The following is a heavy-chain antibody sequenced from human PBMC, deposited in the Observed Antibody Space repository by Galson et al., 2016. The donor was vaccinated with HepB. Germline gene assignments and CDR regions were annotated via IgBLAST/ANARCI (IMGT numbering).Heavy chain of an antibody. CDR3: ARRGYSGYEEGYFDY. Sequence: QSGAEVTKPGESLRISCKGSGYSFTNYWISWVRQMPGKGLEWMGRIDPSDSYTNYSPSFQGHVTVSADKSISTAYLQWSRLKPSDTAMYFCARRGYSGYEEGYFDYWGQGTLVTVSS. CDR1: GYSFTNYW. D-gene: IGHD5-12*01. J-gene: IGHJ4*02. CDR2: IDPSDSYT. V-gene: IGHV5-10-1*01.